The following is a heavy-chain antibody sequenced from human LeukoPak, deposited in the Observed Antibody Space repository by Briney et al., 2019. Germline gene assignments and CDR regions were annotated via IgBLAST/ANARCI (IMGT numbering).Heavy chain of an antibody. Sequence: SVKLSFKASGCTFSSYAISWVRQAPGQGLEWMGGIIPIFGTANYAQKFRGRVTITADKSTRTAYMELSSLRSEDKAVYYCARYNDSTDPPHFDYWGQGTLVTVSS. CDR3: ARYNDSTDPPHFDY. D-gene: IGHD3-22*01. V-gene: IGHV1-69*06. CDR1: GCTFSSYA. CDR2: IIPIFGTA. J-gene: IGHJ4*02.